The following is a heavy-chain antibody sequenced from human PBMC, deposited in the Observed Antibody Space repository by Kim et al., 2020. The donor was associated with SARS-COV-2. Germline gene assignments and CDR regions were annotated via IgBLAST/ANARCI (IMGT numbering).Heavy chain of an antibody. CDR3: ARGGYCTNGVCYTLYNWFDP. CDR1: GGSISSSSYY. CDR2: IYYSGST. J-gene: IGHJ5*02. Sequence: SETLSLTCTVSGGSISSSSYYWGWIRQPPGKGLEWIGSIYYSGSTYYNPSLKSRVTISVDTSKNQFSLKLSSVTAADTAVYYCARGGYCTNGVCYTLYNWFDPWGQGTLVTVSS. V-gene: IGHV4-39*01. D-gene: IGHD2-8*01.